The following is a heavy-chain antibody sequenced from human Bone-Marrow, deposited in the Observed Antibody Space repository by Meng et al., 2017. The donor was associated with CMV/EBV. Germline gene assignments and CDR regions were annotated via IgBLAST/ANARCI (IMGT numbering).Heavy chain of an antibody. J-gene: IGHJ6*02. V-gene: IGHV3-9*01. CDR2: ISWNSGSI. CDR1: GFTFDDYA. CDR3: AKSPRRYTAMAQRYYYYGMDV. D-gene: IGHD5-18*01. Sequence: GGSLRLSCAASGFTFDDYARHWVRQAPGKGLEWVSGISWNSGSIGYADSVKGRFTISRDNAKNSLYLQMNSLRAEDTAVYYCAKSPRRYTAMAQRYYYYGMDVWGQGTTVTVSS.